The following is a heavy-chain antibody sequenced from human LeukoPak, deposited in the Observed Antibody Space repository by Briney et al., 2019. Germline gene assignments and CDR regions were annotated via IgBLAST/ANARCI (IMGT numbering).Heavy chain of an antibody. CDR3: VKVGTGTIDY. CDR2: IYYSGTT. V-gene: IGHV4-59*01. Sequence: SETLSLTCAVCGGSISGYYWGWIRQPPGKGLEWIGYIYYSGTTNYNPSLKSRVTISVDTSKNQFSLDLRSVTAADTAVYFCVKVGTGTIDYWGQGTLVTVSS. J-gene: IGHJ4*02. D-gene: IGHD1-1*01. CDR1: GGSISGYY.